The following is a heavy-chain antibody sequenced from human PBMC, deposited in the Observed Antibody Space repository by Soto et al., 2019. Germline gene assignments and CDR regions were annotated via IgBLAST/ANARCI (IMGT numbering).Heavy chain of an antibody. Sequence: QVQLVESGGGVVQPGRSLRLSCAASGFTFSSYAMHWVRQAPGKGLEWVAVISYDGSNKYYADSVKGRFTISRDNSKNTRYLQMNSLRAEDTAVYYCARDLHMLLDPWGQGTLVTVSS. CDR3: ARDLHMLLDP. CDR2: ISYDGSNK. J-gene: IGHJ5*02. V-gene: IGHV3-30-3*01. CDR1: GFTFSSYA. D-gene: IGHD2-8*01.